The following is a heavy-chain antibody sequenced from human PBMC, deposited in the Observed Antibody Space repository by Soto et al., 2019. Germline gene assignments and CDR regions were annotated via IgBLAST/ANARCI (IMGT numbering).Heavy chain of an antibody. CDR1: GGSISSGGYY. D-gene: IGHD2-21*02. V-gene: IGHV4-31*03. J-gene: IGHJ4*02. CDR3: AREEVTSGVDY. Sequence: QVQLQESGPGLVKPSQTLSLTCTVSGGSISSGGYYWSWIRQHPGKGLEWIGCIYYSGRPYYNPSLKSRVTISVDTSKNQFSRKLSSVTAADTAVYYCAREEVTSGVDYWGQGTLVTVSS. CDR2: IYYSGRP.